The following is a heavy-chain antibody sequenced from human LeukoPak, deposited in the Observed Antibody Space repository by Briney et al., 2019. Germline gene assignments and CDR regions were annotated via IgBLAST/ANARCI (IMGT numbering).Heavy chain of an antibody. CDR3: ARASGPFDI. J-gene: IGHJ3*02. D-gene: IGHD3-10*01. V-gene: IGHV3-30*03. CDR1: GFTFSSYG. CDR2: ISYDGSNK. Sequence: GGSLRLSCAASGFTFSSYGMHWVRQAPGKGLEWVAVISYDGSNKYYADSVKGRFTISRDNSKNTLYLQMNSLRGEDTAAYYCARASGPFDIWGQGTMVTVSS.